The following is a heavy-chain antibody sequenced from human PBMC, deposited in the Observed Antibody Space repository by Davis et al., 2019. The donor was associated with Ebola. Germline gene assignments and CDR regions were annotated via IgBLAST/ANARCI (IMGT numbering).Heavy chain of an antibody. D-gene: IGHD2-15*01. Sequence: ASVKVSCKASGYTFTSYGSSWVRQAPGQGLEWMGWISAYNGNTNYAQKLQGRVTMTTDTSTSTAYMELRSLRSDDTAVYYCAGGRIVVVVAARDYYYGMDVWGQGTTVTVSS. J-gene: IGHJ6*02. CDR3: AGGRIVVVVAARDYYYGMDV. CDR1: GYTFTSYG. CDR2: ISAYNGNT. V-gene: IGHV1-18*01.